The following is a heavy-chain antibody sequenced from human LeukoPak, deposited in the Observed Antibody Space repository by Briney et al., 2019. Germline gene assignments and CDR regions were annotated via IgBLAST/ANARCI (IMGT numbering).Heavy chain of an antibody. V-gene: IGHV3-7*01. J-gene: IGHJ4*02. CDR2: IKQDGSEK. CDR1: GFTFSSYG. Sequence: GGTLRLSCAASGFTFSSYGMSWVRQAPGKGLEWVANIKQDGSEKYYMDSVKGRFTISRDTAKNSLYLQMNSLRAEDTAVYYCARAAKYYYGSETYYFFDYWGQGTLVTVSS. CDR3: ARAAKYYYGSETYYFFDY. D-gene: IGHD3-10*01.